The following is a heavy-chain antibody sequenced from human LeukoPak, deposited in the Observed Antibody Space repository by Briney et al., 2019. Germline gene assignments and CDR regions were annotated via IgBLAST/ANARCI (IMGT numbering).Heavy chain of an antibody. CDR2: IKEDGSEK. V-gene: IGHV3-7*01. CDR1: GFTFDDYG. J-gene: IGHJ4*02. Sequence: GGSLRLSCAASGFTFDDYGMSWVRQAPGKGLEWVANIKEDGSEKYYVDSVKGRFTISRDNAKNSLYLQMNSLRAEDTAVYYCASSFGGTLKYWGQGTLVTVSS. CDR3: ASSFGGTLKY. D-gene: IGHD3-10*01.